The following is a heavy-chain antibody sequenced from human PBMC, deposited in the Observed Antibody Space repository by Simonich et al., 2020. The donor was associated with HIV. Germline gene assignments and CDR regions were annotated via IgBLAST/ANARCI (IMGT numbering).Heavy chain of an antibody. J-gene: IGHJ3*02. Sequence: QVQLQQWGAGLLKPSETLSLTCAVYGGSFSGYYWSWIRQPPGKGLEWIGEITYSGRTNYNSSLKSRVNISINTSKKQFSLRLNSVTAADTAVYYCAREVGYYPPQLEENNAFDIWGQGTMVTVSS. CDR2: ITYSGRT. CDR3: AREVGYYPPQLEENNAFDI. V-gene: IGHV4-34*01. CDR1: GGSFSGYY. D-gene: IGHD3-10*01.